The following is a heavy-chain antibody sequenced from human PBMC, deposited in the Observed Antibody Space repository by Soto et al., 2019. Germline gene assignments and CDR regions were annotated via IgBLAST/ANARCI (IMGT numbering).Heavy chain of an antibody. J-gene: IGHJ6*02. D-gene: IGHD2-2*01. CDR2: IMPVFRRP. CDR1: GGTFRTSA. CDR3: ARIADCSTTSCSLPSRLHIRGYYYYYGLDV. V-gene: IGHV1-69*13. Sequence: SXKVSCKASGGTFRTSAISWVRQAPGQGLEWVGGIMPVFRRPKYAQNFQDRVTITADESTSTAYMELNSLRSDDTAVYYCARIADCSTTSCSLPSRLHIRGYYYYYGLDVWG.